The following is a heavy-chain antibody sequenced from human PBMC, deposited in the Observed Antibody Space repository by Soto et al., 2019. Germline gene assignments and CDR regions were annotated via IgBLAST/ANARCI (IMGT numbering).Heavy chain of an antibody. V-gene: IGHV4-31*03. Sequence: QVQLQESGPGLVRPSQTLSLTCTVSGGSISSGGYYWSWIRQHPGKGLEWIGYIYYSGSTYYNPSLKSRVTISVDTSKNQFSLKLSSVTAADTAVYYCAIRNGSGSYYVDYWGQGTLVTVSS. CDR1: GGSISSGGYY. CDR3: AIRNGSGSYYVDY. D-gene: IGHD3-10*01. CDR2: IYYSGST. J-gene: IGHJ4*02.